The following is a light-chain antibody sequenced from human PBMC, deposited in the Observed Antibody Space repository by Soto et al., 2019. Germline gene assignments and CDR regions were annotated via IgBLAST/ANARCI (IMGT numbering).Light chain of an antibody. CDR3: QHLNGYPQT. Sequence: IQLTQSPSSLSASVGDRVTITCRASQGISSYLVWYQQKPGKAPKLLIYAASTLQSGVPSRFSGSGSGTDFTLTISSLQPEDFATYYCQHLNGYPQTFGG. V-gene: IGKV1-9*01. CDR2: AAS. J-gene: IGKJ4*01. CDR1: QGISSY.